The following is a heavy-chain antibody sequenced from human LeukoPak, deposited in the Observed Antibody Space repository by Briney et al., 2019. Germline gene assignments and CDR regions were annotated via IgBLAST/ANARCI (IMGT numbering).Heavy chain of an antibody. V-gene: IGHV4-59*12. J-gene: IGHJ4*02. D-gene: IGHD4-17*01. Sequence: SETLSLTCTVSGGSISSYYWSWIRQPPGKGLEWIGYIYYSGSTKYNPSLKSRVSISVDTSKNQFSLKLTSVTAADTAVYYCARERYGDYYFDYWGQGTLVTVSS. CDR3: ARERYGDYYFDY. CDR1: GGSISSYY. CDR2: IYYSGST.